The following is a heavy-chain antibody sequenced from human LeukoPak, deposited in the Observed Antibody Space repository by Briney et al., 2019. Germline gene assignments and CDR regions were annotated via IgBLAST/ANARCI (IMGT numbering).Heavy chain of an antibody. Sequence: ASVKVSCKASGYTFTGCYMHWVRQAPGQGLEWMGWMNPNSGNTGYAQKFQGRVTMTRNTSISTAYMELSSLRSEDTAVYYCARFRRAVAGFMWGQGTLVTVSS. CDR3: ARFRRAVAGFM. V-gene: IGHV1-8*02. CDR2: MNPNSGNT. D-gene: IGHD6-19*01. J-gene: IGHJ4*02. CDR1: GYTFTGCY.